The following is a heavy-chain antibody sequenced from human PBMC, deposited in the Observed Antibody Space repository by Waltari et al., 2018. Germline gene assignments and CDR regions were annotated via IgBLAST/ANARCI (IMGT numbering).Heavy chain of an antibody. CDR3: AKSPWNGPLDY. J-gene: IGHJ4*02. D-gene: IGHD2-8*01. V-gene: IGHV1-2*02. CDR1: GYTLTGNY. CDR2: INPSGGGT. Sequence: QEHLVQSGAEVKKPGASVKVSCKASGYTLTGNYIHWVLQAPGQGLEWMGWINPSGGGTNYAQKVQGRVTVTRDTSISTAYMEVSSLRSDDTAVDYCAKSPWNGPLDYWGQGTLVTVSS.